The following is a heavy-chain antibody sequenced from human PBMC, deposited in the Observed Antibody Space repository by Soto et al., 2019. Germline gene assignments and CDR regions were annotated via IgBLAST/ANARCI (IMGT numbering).Heavy chain of an antibody. CDR2: IYYSGTT. D-gene: IGHD5-18*01. V-gene: IGHV4-31*03. Sequence: LTCTVSGGSISSEGDYWSWFRQLPGKGLEWIGDIYYSGTTYHNPSLRSRLTISGDASKNQFSLKLSSVTAADTALYYCARGRGYSYGPYYFDYWGQGTLVTVSS. CDR1: GGSISSEGDY. J-gene: IGHJ4*02. CDR3: ARGRGYSYGPYYFDY.